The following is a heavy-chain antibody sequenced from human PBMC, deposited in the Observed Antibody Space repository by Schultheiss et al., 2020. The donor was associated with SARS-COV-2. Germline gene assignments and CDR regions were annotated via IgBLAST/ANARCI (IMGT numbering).Heavy chain of an antibody. CDR3: VKDRDIVVVPGARRGFDI. J-gene: IGHJ3*02. CDR2: ISSKGSST. CDR1: GFTFSSYA. Sequence: GGSLRLSCSASGFTFSSYAMHWVRQAPGKGLEYVSAISSKGSSTYYADSAKGRFTISRDNYKNKLYLQMSSLRAEDTVVYYCVKDRDIVVVPGARRGFDIWGQGTMVTVSS. V-gene: IGHV3-64D*09. D-gene: IGHD2-2*01.